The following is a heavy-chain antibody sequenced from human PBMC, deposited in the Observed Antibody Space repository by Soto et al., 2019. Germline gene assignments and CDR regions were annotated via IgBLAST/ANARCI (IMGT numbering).Heavy chain of an antibody. Sequence: SQTLSLTCAISGDSVSINSAAWNWIRQSPSRGLEWLGRTYYRSKWYNDYAVSVKSRITINPDTSKNQFSLQLNSVTPEDTAVYYCARDVSVRVAGTPPYYYGMDVWGQGTTVTVSS. CDR3: ARDVSVRVAGTPPYYYGMDV. V-gene: IGHV6-1*01. CDR2: TYYRSKWYN. J-gene: IGHJ6*02. CDR1: GDSVSINSAA. D-gene: IGHD6-19*01.